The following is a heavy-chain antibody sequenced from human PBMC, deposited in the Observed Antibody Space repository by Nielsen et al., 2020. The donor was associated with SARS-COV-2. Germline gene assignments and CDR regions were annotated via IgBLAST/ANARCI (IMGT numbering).Heavy chain of an antibody. J-gene: IGHJ4*02. V-gene: IGHV4-38-2*01. D-gene: IGHD1-26*01. CDR3: ASLGWDGDY. CDR1: GFAFSSYA. CDR2: FHYNGNT. Sequence: GSLRLSCAASGFAFSSYAMSWVRQPPGMGLEWIGSFHYNGNTFYNASLKSRLTTSIDTSKNQFSLDLRSVTVADTAVYFCASLGWDGDYWGQGILVTVSS.